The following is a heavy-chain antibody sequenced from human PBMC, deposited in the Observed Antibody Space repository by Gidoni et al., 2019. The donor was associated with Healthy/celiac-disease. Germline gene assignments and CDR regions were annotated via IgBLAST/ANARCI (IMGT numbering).Heavy chain of an antibody. CDR1: GFTFSSYS. J-gene: IGHJ6*02. V-gene: IGHV3-21*01. Sequence: EVQLVESGGGLVKPGGSLRLSCAASGFTFSSYSMNWVRQAPGKGLEWVSSISSSSSYIYYADSVKGRFTISRDNAKNSLYLQMNSLRAEDTAVYYCARWRGRVTTSDYYYYGMDVWGQGTTVTVSS. CDR2: ISSSSSYI. CDR3: ARWRGRVTTSDYYYYGMDV. D-gene: IGHD4-17*01.